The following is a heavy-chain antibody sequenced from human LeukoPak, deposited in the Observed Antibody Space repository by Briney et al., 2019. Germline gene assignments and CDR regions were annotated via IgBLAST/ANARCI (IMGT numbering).Heavy chain of an antibody. CDR3: ASSLGYSYEI. V-gene: IGHV3-53*01. D-gene: IGHD5-18*01. J-gene: IGHJ4*02. Sequence: TGGSLRLSCAASGFTVSSNYMSWVRQAPGKGLEWVSVIYSGGSTYYADSVKGRFTISRGNSKNTLYLQMNSLRAEDTAVYYCASSLGYSYEIWGQGTLVTVSS. CDR2: IYSGGST. CDR1: GFTVSSNY.